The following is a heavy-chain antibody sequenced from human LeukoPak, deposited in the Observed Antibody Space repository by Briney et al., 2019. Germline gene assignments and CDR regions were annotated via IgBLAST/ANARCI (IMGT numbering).Heavy chain of an antibody. J-gene: IGHJ4*02. CDR1: GYTFTGYY. Sequence: SVKVSCKASGYTFTGYYMHWVRQATGQGLEWMGGIIPIFGTANYAQKFQGRVTITTDESTSTAYMELSSLRSDDTAVYYCAIASGNYFLDYWGQGTLVIVSS. V-gene: IGHV1-69*05. CDR2: IIPIFGTA. CDR3: AIASGNYFLDY. D-gene: IGHD1-26*01.